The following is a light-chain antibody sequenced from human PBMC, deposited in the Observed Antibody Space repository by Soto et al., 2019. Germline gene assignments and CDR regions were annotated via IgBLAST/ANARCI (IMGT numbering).Light chain of an antibody. CDR2: TLS. V-gene: IGKV2-40*01. CDR3: MQRVVFPWT. CDR1: QSLLDSDDGNTY. J-gene: IGKJ1*01. Sequence: EIVMTQTPLSLPVTPGEPASISCRSSQSLLDSDDGNTYLDWYLQKSGQSPQLLIYTLSNRASGVPDRFSGSGSGTDFTLKISRVEAEHVGVYYCMQRVVFPWTFGQGTKVEIK.